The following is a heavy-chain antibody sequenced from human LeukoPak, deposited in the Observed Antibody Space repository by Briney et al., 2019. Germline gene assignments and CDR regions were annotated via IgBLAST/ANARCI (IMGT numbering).Heavy chain of an antibody. J-gene: IGHJ5*02. CDR1: GYAFTDYY. CDR2: FNPDNGGT. Sequence: ASVKVSFKASGYAFTDYYVHWVRQAPGQGLEWMGWFNPDNGGTNSVQKFQGRVTMTGDTSMRTVYMELTRLRSDDTAVYYCARNHVAIQWFGEGGFDPWGQGTLVTVSS. CDR3: ARNHVAIQWFGEGGFDP. V-gene: IGHV1-2*02. D-gene: IGHD3-10*01.